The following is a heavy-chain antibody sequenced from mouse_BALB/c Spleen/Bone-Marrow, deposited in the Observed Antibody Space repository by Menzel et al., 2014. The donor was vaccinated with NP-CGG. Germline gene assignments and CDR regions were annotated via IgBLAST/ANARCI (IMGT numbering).Heavy chain of an antibody. CDR1: GYTFTSYW. CDR2: IYPSDSYI. Sequence: QVQLQQSGAELVRPGASVKLSCKASGYTFTSYWINWVKQRPGQGLEWIGNIYPSDSYINYNQKFKDKATLTVDKSSSTAYMQLSSPTSEDSAVYYCTRRDYAMDYWGQGTSVTVSS. V-gene: IGHV1-69*02. CDR3: TRRDYAMDY. J-gene: IGHJ4*01.